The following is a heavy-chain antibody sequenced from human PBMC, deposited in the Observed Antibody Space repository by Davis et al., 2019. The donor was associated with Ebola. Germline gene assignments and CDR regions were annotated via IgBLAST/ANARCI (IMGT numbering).Heavy chain of an antibody. CDR2: INHSGST. Sequence: SETLSLTCAVYGGSFSGYYWSWIRQPPGKGLEWIGEINHSGSTNYNPSLKSRVTISVDTSKNQFSLKLSSVTAADTAVYYCARDPLLVLAAAGSEYGMDVWGQGTTVTVSS. CDR3: ARDPLLVLAAAGSEYGMDV. D-gene: IGHD6-13*01. CDR1: GGSFSGYY. V-gene: IGHV4-34*01. J-gene: IGHJ6*02.